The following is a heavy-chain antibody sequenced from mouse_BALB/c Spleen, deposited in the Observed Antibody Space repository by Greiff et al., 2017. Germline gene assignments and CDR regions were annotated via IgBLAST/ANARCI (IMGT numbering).Heavy chain of an antibody. CDR1: GYTFTSYT. CDR2: INPSSGYT. V-gene: IGHV1-4*02. Sequence: VQLQESAAELARPGASVKMSCKASGYTFTSYTMHWVNQRPGQGLEWIGYINPSSGYTEYNQKFKDKTTLTADKSSSTAYMQLSSLTSEDSAVYYCARWGDEDYAMDYWGQGTAVTVSS. CDR3: ARWGDEDYAMDY. J-gene: IGHJ4*01.